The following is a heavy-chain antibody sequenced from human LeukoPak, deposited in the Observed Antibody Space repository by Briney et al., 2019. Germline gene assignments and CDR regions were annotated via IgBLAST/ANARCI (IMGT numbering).Heavy chain of an antibody. CDR1: GGTFSSYA. D-gene: IGHD1-1*01. J-gene: IGHJ6*03. CDR3: ARVEGYYYYMDV. CDR2: IIPIFGTA. V-gene: IGHV1-69*13. Sequence: ASVKVSCKASGGTFSSYAISWVRQAPGQGLEWMRGIIPIFGTANYAQKFQGRVTITADESTSTAYMELSSLRSEDTAVYYCARVEGYYYYMDVWGKGTTVTISS.